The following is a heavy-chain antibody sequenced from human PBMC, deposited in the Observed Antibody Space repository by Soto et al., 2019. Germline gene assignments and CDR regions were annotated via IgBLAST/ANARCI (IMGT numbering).Heavy chain of an antibody. CDR3: ARARLDTPALEY. CDR2: MSYDGSDK. Sequence: QVQLVESGGGVVQPGRSLRLSCGASGFSFRSYAMHWVRQAPGKGLEWVAVMSYDGSDKDYADSVKGRFTISRDNSKNTLYLQMSSLRAEDTAVYYCARARLDTPALEYWGQGTLVTVSP. D-gene: IGHD2-2*01. V-gene: IGHV3-30-3*01. J-gene: IGHJ4*02. CDR1: GFSFRSYA.